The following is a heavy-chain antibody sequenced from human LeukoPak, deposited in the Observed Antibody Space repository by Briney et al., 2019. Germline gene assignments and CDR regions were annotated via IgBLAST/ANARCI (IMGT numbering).Heavy chain of an antibody. J-gene: IGHJ4*02. D-gene: IGHD3-10*01. V-gene: IGHV4-39*01. CDR1: GGSISSSSYS. Sequence: SETLSLTCTVSGGSISSSSYSWGWIRQPPGKGLEWIGSIYYSGSTYYNPSLKSRVTISVDTSKNQFSLKLSSVTAADTAVYYCARLVRRFGELLSHFDYWGQGTLVTVSS. CDR2: IYYSGST. CDR3: ARLVRRFGELLSHFDY.